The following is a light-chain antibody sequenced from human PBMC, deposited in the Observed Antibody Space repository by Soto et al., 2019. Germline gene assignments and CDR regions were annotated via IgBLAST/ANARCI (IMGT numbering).Light chain of an antibody. V-gene: IGLV2-8*01. CDR3: SSYAGNNNLI. J-gene: IGLJ2*01. Sequence: QSVLTQPPSASGSPGQSVTISCTGTSNDFGGGYNYVSWYQHHPGKVPKLMIYEVSKRPSGVPDRFYGSKSGNTASLTVSGLQAEDGADYFCSSYAGNNNLIFGGGTKVTVL. CDR1: SNDFGGGYNY. CDR2: EVS.